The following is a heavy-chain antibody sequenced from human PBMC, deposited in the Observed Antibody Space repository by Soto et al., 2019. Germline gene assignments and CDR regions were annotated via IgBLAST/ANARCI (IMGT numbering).Heavy chain of an antibody. J-gene: IGHJ5*02. CDR2: IHSSSTTI. CDR1: GFTFTTFS. Sequence: EVQLVESGGGLVQPGGSLRLSCAASGFTFTTFSMNWVRQAPGKGLEWVSYIHSSSTTIFYADSVKGRFTVSRDNAKNSLDLQMNSLRVEDTAVYYCARGNYCSGDRCTDGPNWFGPWGRGTLVTVSS. D-gene: IGHD2-15*01. CDR3: ARGNYCSGDRCTDGPNWFGP. V-gene: IGHV3-48*01.